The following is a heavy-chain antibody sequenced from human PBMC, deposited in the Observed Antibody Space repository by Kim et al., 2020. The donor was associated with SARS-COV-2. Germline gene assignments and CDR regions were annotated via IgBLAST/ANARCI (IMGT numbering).Heavy chain of an antibody. D-gene: IGHD5-18*01. V-gene: IGHV3-48*02. CDR3: AKGTGIQLCLGY. CDR1: GFTFSSYS. Sequence: GGSLRLSCAASGFTFSSYSMSWVRQAPGKGLEWVSYISSSAGNTHYADSVKGRFTISRDNAKNSLYLQMNSLRDEDTAVYYCAKGTGIQLCLGYLGQGTLVTVSS. J-gene: IGHJ4*02. CDR2: ISSSAGNT.